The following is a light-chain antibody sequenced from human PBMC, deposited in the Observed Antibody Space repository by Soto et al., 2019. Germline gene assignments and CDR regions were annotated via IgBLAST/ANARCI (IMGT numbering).Light chain of an antibody. V-gene: IGLV2-14*03. CDR3: SSFAIRYTYV. J-gene: IGLJ7*01. CDR1: TSDVGAYNF. Sequence: QSALTQPASVSGSPGQSITISCTGTTSDVGAYNFVSWYQQYPGKAPKLIIYEVSYRPSGVSHRFSGSKSGNTASLTISGLQAEDEADYYCSSFAIRYTYVFGSGTQLTVL. CDR2: EVS.